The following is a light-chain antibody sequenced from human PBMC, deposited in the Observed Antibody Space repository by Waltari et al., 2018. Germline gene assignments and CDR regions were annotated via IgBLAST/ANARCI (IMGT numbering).Light chain of an antibody. CDR3: QQCDNWPLT. CDR1: QGFSSN. V-gene: IGKV3-15*01. CDR2: APS. Sequence: EIVMTQSPATLSVSPGERATLSCRASQGFSSNLAWYQQKPGQAPRLLIYAPSTRATGIPARFSGSASGSEFTLTISSLQSEDFAVYYCQQCDNWPLTFGGGTRVEIK. J-gene: IGKJ4*01.